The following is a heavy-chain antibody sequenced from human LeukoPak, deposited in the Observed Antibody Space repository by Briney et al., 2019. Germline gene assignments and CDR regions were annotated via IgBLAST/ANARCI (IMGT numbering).Heavy chain of an antibody. D-gene: IGHD1-26*01. V-gene: IGHV3-73*01. J-gene: IGHJ5*02. CDR3: TRDRGTYNWLDP. Sequence: GGSLRLSCAASGFTLSDSAIHWVRQASGKGLEWVGLIDRPAKSYATAYGASVGGRFTISRDDSKNTAYLQMDSLKTEDTALYYCTRDRGTYNWLDPWGQGTLVTISS. CDR2: IDRPAKSYAT. CDR1: GFTLSDSA.